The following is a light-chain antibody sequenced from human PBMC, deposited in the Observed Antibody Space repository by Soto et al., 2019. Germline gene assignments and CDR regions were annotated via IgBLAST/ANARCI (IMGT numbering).Light chain of an antibody. CDR2: AAS. CDR3: QKYNGPFT. CDR1: QGISNY. Sequence: DIQMTQSPSSLSASVGDRVTITCRASQGISNYLAWYQQKPGKVPKLLIYAASTLQSGVPSRFSGSGSGTDFTLTISSLQPEDVATYYCQKYNGPFTFGPGTKVDIK. J-gene: IGKJ3*01. V-gene: IGKV1-27*01.